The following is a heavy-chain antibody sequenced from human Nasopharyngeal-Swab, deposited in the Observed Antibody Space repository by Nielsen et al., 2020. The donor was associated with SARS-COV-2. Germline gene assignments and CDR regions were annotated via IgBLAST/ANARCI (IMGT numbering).Heavy chain of an antibody. CDR1: GGSISSGGYY. Sequence: LRLSCTVSGGSISSGGYYWSWIRQHPGKGLAWIGYIYYSGSTYYNPSLKSRVTISVDTSKNQFSLKLSSVTAADTAVYYCAREGIAAAGTFDYYYYYMDVWGKGTTVTVSS. CDR2: IYYSGST. D-gene: IGHD6-13*01. CDR3: AREGIAAAGTFDYYYYYMDV. J-gene: IGHJ6*03. V-gene: IGHV4-31*03.